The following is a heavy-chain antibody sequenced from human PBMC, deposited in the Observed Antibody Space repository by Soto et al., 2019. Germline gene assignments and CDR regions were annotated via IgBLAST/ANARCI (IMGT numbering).Heavy chain of an antibody. J-gene: IGHJ4*02. CDR3: ARDRLRGYDNSGFYF. Sequence: PSETLSLTCTVTGASVINDYWNWIRQPPGKGLEWIGFVYDSGSTSYNSSLKSRLTISVDTSKNQFSLKLSSVTAADTAMYYCARDRLRGYDNSGFYFWGQGTPVTVSS. D-gene: IGHD3-22*01. CDR1: GASVINDY. CDR2: VYDSGST. V-gene: IGHV4-59*02.